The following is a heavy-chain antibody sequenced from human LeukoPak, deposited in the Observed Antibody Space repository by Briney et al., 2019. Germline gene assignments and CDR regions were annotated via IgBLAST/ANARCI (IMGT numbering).Heavy chain of an antibody. V-gene: IGHV3-21*01. CDR1: GFTFSSYS. Sequence: PGGSLRLSCAASGFTFSSYSMNWVRQAPGKGLEWVSSISSSSSYIYYADSVKGRFTISRDNAKNSLYLQMNSLRAEDTAVYYCARVRFLDNAFDIWGQGTMVTVSS. D-gene: IGHD3-3*01. CDR2: ISSSSSYI. J-gene: IGHJ3*02. CDR3: ARVRFLDNAFDI.